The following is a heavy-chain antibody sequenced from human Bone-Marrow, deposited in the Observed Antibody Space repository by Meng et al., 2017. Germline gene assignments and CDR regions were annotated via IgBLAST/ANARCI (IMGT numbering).Heavy chain of an antibody. J-gene: IGHJ6*02. CDR3: ARDRTDRYSSRGMDV. CDR1: RFTFSSYS. CDR2: ISSSSSYI. Sequence: GESLKISCAASRFTFSSYSMNWVRQAPGKGLEWVSSISSSSSYIYYADSVKGRFTISRDNAKNSLYLQMNSLRAEDTAVYYCARDRTDRYSSRGMDVWGQGTTVTVSS. V-gene: IGHV3-21*01. D-gene: IGHD6-13*01.